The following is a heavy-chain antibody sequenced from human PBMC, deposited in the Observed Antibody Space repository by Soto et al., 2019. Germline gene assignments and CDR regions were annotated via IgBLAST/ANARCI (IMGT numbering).Heavy chain of an antibody. CDR1: GGSISSYY. CDR3: ARGWRQLVPNWFDP. V-gene: IGHV4-59*12. J-gene: IGHJ5*02. Sequence: PSETLSLTCTVSGGSISSYYWSWIRQPPGKGLEWIGYIYYSGSTNYNPSLESRVTISIDASKNQFSLNLSSVTAADTAVYYCARGWRQLVPNWFDPWGQGTLVTVSS. D-gene: IGHD6-6*01. CDR2: IYYSGST.